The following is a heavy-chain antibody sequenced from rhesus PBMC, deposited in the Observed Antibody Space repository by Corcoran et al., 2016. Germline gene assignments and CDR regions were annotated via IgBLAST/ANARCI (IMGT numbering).Heavy chain of an antibody. CDR2: SRRYGSST. D-gene: IGHD5-42*01. CDR1: GFSFSSYW. Sequence: EVQLAESGGGLVQPGGSLRLSCAASGFSFSSYWMVWVRQAPGEGREWVTRSRRYGSSTSYADSVKGRFTISRENAKNSLYLKMNSWRAEDTAVYYCAKRRGYSGYGLDSWGQGVVVTVSS. V-gene: IGHV3-119*01. J-gene: IGHJ6*01. CDR3: AKRRGYSGYGLDS.